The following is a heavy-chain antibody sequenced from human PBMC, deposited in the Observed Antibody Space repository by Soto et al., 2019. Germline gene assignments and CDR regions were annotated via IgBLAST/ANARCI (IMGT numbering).Heavy chain of an antibody. J-gene: IGHJ6*02. Sequence: EMQLVESGGGLVQPGGSLRLSCAASGFTVSSNYMSWVRQAPGKGLEWVSVIYSGGSTYYADSVKGRFTISRDNSKNTLYLQMNSLRAEDTAVYYCARDHASYGMDVWGRGTTVTVSS. CDR1: GFTVSSNY. V-gene: IGHV3-66*01. CDR2: IYSGGST. CDR3: ARDHASYGMDV.